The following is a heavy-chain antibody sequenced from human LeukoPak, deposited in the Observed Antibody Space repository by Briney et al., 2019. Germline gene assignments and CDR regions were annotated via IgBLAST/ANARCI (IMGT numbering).Heavy chain of an antibody. CDR2: ISSSGSTI. J-gene: IGHJ4*02. CDR3: ARLGYCSSTSCYNFDY. CDR1: GFTFSDYY. D-gene: IGHD2-2*02. V-gene: IGHV3-11*01. Sequence: PGGSLRLSCAASGFTFSDYYMSWIRQAPGKGLEWVSYISSSGSTIYYPDSVKGRFTISRDNAKNSLYLQMNSLRAEDTAVYYCARLGYCSSTSCYNFDYWGQGTLVTVSS.